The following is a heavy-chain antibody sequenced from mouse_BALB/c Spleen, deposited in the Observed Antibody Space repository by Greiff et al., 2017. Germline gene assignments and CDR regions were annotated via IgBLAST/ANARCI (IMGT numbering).Heavy chain of an antibody. Sequence: VKVVESGPGLVAPSQSLSITCTVSGFSLTDYGVSWIRQPPGKGLEWLGVIWGGGSTYYNSALKSRLSISKDNSKSQVFLKMNSLQTDDTAMYYCAKYPDGWSPFAYWGQGTLVTVSA. V-gene: IGHV2-6-5*01. J-gene: IGHJ3*01. D-gene: IGHD2-3*01. CDR1: GFSLTDYG. CDR3: AKYPDGWSPFAY. CDR2: IWGGGST.